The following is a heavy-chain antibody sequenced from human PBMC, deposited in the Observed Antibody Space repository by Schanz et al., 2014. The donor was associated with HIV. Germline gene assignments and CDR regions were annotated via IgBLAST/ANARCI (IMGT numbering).Heavy chain of an antibody. CDR2: ISYDGSRK. J-gene: IGHJ6*02. D-gene: IGHD3-22*01. Sequence: QVQLVESGGGVVQPGRSLRVSCAASGFTFNSYGMHWVRQAPGKGLEWVAVISYDGSRKHFADSVKGRFTISRDHSKNTLYLQMKSLRAEDTAVYYCAKDRNYYDSRYRGKGNYYYYYGMDVWGQGTTVTVSS. CDR3: AKDRNYYDSRYRGKGNYYYYYGMDV. V-gene: IGHV3-30*18. CDR1: GFTFNSYG.